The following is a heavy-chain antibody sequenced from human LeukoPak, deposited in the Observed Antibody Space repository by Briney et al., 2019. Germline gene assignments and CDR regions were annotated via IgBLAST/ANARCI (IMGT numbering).Heavy chain of an antibody. CDR3: ANEIAAAGRNFDY. J-gene: IGHJ4*02. V-gene: IGHV3-30*02. CDR1: GFTFSSYG. D-gene: IGHD6-13*01. Sequence: GGSLRLSCAASGFTFSSYGMHWVRQAPGKGLEWVAFIRYDGSNKYYADSVKGRFTISRDNSKNTLYLQMNSLRAEDTAVYYCANEIAAAGRNFDYWGQGTLVTVSS. CDR2: IRYDGSNK.